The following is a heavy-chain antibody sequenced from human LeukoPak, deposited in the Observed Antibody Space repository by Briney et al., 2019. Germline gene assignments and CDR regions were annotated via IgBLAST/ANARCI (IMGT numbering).Heavy chain of an antibody. CDR1: GYTFTSYY. V-gene: IGHV1-46*01. D-gene: IGHD1-1*01. Sequence: ASVKVSCKASGYTFTSYYMHWVRQAPGQGLEWMGIINPSGGSTSYAQKFQGRVTMTRDTSTSTVYMELSSLRAEDTAVYYCARSGGWDGMDVWGQGTAVTVSS. CDR3: ARSGGWDGMDV. J-gene: IGHJ6*02. CDR2: INPSGGST.